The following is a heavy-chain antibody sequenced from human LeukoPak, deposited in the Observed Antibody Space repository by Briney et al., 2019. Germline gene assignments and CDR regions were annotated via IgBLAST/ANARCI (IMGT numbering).Heavy chain of an antibody. CDR2: ISSSGSTI. CDR3: ARADPIAAAADY. V-gene: IGHV3-48*03. Sequence: GALRLSCAASGLTFSSYEMNWVRQAPGKGLEWVSYISSSGSTIYYADSVKGRFTISRDNAKNSLYLQMNSLRAEDTAVYYCARADPIAAAADYWGQGTLVTVSS. D-gene: IGHD6-13*01. CDR1: GLTFSSYE. J-gene: IGHJ4*02.